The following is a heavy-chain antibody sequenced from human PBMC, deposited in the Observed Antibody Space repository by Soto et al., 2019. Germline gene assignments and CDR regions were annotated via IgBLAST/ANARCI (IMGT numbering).Heavy chain of an antibody. Sequence: LRLSCAVSGFSFKNYAMTWARQAPGKGLEWVAAISESGSRTHYADSVKGRFTLSRDNTENTLFLQMHSLRVEDTAVYFCARDRGGGWGYDFWTPNDDWGQGSLVTVSS. CDR1: GFSFKNYA. V-gene: IGHV3-23*01. D-gene: IGHD3-3*01. J-gene: IGHJ1*01. CDR3: ARDRGGGWGYDFWTPNDD. CDR2: ISESGSRT.